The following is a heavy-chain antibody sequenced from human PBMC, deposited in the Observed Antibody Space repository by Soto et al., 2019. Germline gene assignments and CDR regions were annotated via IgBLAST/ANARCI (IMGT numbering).Heavy chain of an antibody. V-gene: IGHV3-30*03. CDR2: ISYDGTNR. D-gene: IGHD3-3*01. Sequence: WIIKNPGKGLEWVAVISYDGTNRYYADSVKGRFTISRDNSKNTLYLQMNSLRPEDTAVYYCAMRSTLEWTPDDYWVQGTLVTVSS. J-gene: IGHJ4*02. CDR3: AMRSTLEWTPDDY.